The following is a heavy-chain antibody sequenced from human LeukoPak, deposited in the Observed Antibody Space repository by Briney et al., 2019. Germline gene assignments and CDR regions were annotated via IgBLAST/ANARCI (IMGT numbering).Heavy chain of an antibody. J-gene: IGHJ5*02. CDR1: GTAFRTYA. D-gene: IGHD5-12*01. CDR2: ISTNGGST. Sequence: GGSLRLSCSASGTAFRTYAMHWVRQPPGKGLYYVSAISTNGGSTYYAGSVRGRFTISRDNSKDTLYLQMSSLRPDDTAVYYCVRTYDENPLGWFDPWGQGTLVTVSS. V-gene: IGHV3-64D*06. CDR3: VRTYDENPLGWFDP.